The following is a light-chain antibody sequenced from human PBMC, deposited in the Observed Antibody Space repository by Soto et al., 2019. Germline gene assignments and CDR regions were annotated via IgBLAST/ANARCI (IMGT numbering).Light chain of an antibody. Sequence: DVQMTQSPSSLSASVGDRVTIACRASQTVSKFVNWYQQKPGKVPDLLIYSASTLYSGVPSRFSGSGSGTEFTLTISNLQPEDFATYYCQQTYSLPRTFAPGTKVE. CDR1: QTVSKF. CDR2: SAS. J-gene: IGKJ1*01. CDR3: QQTYSLPRT. V-gene: IGKV1-39*01.